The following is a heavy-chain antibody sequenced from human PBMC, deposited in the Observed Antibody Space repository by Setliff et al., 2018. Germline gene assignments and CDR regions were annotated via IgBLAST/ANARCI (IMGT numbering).Heavy chain of an antibody. V-gene: IGHV4-39*01. CDR2: MYSSGST. D-gene: IGHD3-3*01. Sequence: SETLSLTCTVSGGPINSDRYYWGWIRQPPGKGLEWIGSMYSSGSTYYDPSLKSRVTISVDTSQNQFSLKLSSVTAADTAAYYCASHPRVTIFGVVAFDYWGQGILVTVS. CDR3: ASHPRVTIFGVVAFDY. CDR1: GGPINSDRYY. J-gene: IGHJ4*02.